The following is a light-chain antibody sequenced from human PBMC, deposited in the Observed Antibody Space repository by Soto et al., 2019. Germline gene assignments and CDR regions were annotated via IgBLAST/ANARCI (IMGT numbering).Light chain of an antibody. Sequence: QSALTQPPSASGSPGQSVTISCTGTSSDVGGYNYVSWYQQHPGKAPKLMIYGVTKRPSGVPDRFSGSKSGNTASLTVSGLQAEDEADYYCCSYAGSNNLKVFGTGTKLTVL. CDR2: GVT. J-gene: IGLJ1*01. CDR3: CSYAGSNNLKV. CDR1: SSDVGGYNY. V-gene: IGLV2-8*01.